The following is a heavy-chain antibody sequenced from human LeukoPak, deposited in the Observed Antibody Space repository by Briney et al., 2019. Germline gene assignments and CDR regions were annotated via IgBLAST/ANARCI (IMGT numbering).Heavy chain of an antibody. CDR2: SRNKARSYTT. J-gene: IGHJ4*02. CDR3: VRSPPGNVLDY. D-gene: IGHD2-8*01. V-gene: IGHV3-72*01. CDR1: GFTVSDHH. Sequence: PGGSLRLSCAASGFTVSDHHMDWVRQAPGKGLGWVARSRNKARSYTTGYAASVRGRFTISRDDSKDSLYLQMNSLETEDTAVYYCVRSPPGNVLDYWGQGTLVTVSS.